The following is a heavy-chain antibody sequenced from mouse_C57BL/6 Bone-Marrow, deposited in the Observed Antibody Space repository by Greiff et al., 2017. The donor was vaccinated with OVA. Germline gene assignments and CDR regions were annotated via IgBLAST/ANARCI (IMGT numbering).Heavy chain of an antibody. CDR3: ARLGGYGNYDAWFAY. Sequence: EVMLVESGGGLVQPGGSLKLSCAASGFTFSDYGMAWVRQAPRKGPEWVAFISNLAYSIYYADTVTGRFTISRENAKNTLYLEMSSLRSEDTAMYYCARLGGYGNYDAWFAYWGQGTLVTVSA. D-gene: IGHD2-10*02. CDR1: GFTFSDYG. V-gene: IGHV5-15*01. J-gene: IGHJ3*01. CDR2: ISNLAYSI.